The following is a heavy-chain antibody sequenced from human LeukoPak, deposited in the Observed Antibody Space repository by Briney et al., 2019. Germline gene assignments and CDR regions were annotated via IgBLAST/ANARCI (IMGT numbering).Heavy chain of an antibody. D-gene: IGHD3-22*01. CDR1: GGSFSGYY. CDR3: HLKAPIVAVPTEDY. Sequence: PSETLSLTCAVYGGSFSGYYWSWIRQPPGKGLEWIGEINHSGSTNYNPSLKSRVTISVDTSKNQFSLKLSSVTAADTAVYYCHLKAPIVAVPTEDYWGQGTLVTVSS. J-gene: IGHJ4*02. CDR2: INHSGST. V-gene: IGHV4-34*01.